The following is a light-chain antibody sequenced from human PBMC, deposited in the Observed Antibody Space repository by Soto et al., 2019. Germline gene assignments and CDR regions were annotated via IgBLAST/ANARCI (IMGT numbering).Light chain of an antibody. CDR1: SSDVGGYNY. Sequence: QSVLTQPPSASGSPGQSVAISCTGTSSDVGGYNYVAWYQHHPGKAPKLMIYEVTKRPSGVPDRFSGSKSGNTASLTVSGLQAEDEADYYCSSYADSNIGVFGGGTKLTVL. CDR3: SSYADSNIGV. CDR2: EVT. V-gene: IGLV2-8*01. J-gene: IGLJ3*02.